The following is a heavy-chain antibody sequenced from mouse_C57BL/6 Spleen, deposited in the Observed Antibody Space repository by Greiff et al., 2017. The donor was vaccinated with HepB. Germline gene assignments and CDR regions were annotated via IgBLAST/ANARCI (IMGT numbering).Heavy chain of an antibody. CDR3: ARGDTYGYFDY. J-gene: IGHJ2*01. CDR2: INPYNGGT. V-gene: IGHV1-19*01. CDR1: GYTFTDYY. D-gene: IGHD2-12*01. Sequence: EVQLQQSGPVLVKPGASVKMSCKASGYTFTDYYMNWVKQSHGKSLEWIGVINPYNGGTSYNQKFKGKATLTVDKSSSTAYMELNSLTSEDSAVYYCARGDTYGYFDYWGQGTTLTVSS.